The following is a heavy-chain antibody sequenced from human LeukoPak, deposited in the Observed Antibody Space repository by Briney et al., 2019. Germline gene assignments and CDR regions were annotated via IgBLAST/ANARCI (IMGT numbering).Heavy chain of an antibody. D-gene: IGHD2/OR15-2a*01. CDR2: IYYSGST. J-gene: IGHJ4*02. CDR3: ARDRRYFSF. CDR1: GGSISNNY. V-gene: IGHV4-59*01. Sequence: PSETLSLTCTVPGGSISNNYCNSIRQPPGKGLEWIGYIYYSGSTNYNPSLKSRVTISVDTSKNQFSLKLSSVTAADTAVYYCARDRRYFSFWGQGTLVTVSS.